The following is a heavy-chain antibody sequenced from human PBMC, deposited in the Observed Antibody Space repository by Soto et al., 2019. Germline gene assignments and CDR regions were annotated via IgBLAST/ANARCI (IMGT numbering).Heavy chain of an antibody. J-gene: IGHJ4*02. D-gene: IGHD6-13*01. V-gene: IGHV3-15*01. CDR2: IKSKTDGGTT. CDR3: TTSIAAAGNLDY. CDR1: GFTFSNAW. Sequence: GGSLRLSCAASGFTFSNAWMSWVRQAPGKGLEWVGRIKSKTDGGTTDYAAPVKGRFTISRDDSKNTLYLQMHSLKTEDTAVYYCTTSIAAAGNLDYWGQGTMVTVYS.